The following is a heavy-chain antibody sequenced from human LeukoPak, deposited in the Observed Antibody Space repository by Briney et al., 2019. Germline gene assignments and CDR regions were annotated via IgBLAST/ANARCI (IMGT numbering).Heavy chain of an antibody. J-gene: IGHJ4*02. CDR3: ASGTFHPDGGYHYDY. Sequence: GASVKVSCKASGYTFTGYYMHWVRQAPGQGLEWMGIINPSGGSTSYAQKFQGRVTMTRDMSTSTVYMELSSLRSEDTAVYYCASGTFHPDGGYHYDYWGQGTLVTVSS. V-gene: IGHV1-46*01. CDR1: GYTFTGYY. CDR2: INPSGGST. D-gene: IGHD4-23*01.